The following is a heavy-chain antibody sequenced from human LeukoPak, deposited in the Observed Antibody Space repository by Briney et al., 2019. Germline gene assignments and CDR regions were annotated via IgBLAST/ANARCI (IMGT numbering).Heavy chain of an antibody. CDR1: GFTFSSYE. V-gene: IGHV3-48*03. J-gene: IGHJ4*02. CDR2: ISSSGSTI. CDR3: ARPTFLGSSYPDFDY. D-gene: IGHD1-26*01. Sequence: GGSLRLSCAASGFTFSSYEMNWVRQAPGKGLEWVSYISSSGSTIYYADSVKGRFTISRDNAKNSLYLQMNSLRAEDTALYYCARPTFLGSSYPDFDYWGQGTLVTVSS.